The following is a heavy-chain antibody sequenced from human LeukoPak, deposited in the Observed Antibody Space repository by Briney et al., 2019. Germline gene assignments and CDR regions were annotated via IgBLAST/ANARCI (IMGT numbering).Heavy chain of an antibody. CDR1: GFTFSSYD. V-gene: IGHV3-48*01. J-gene: IGHJ4*02. CDR2: ISISSSTI. D-gene: IGHD6-19*01. CDR3: ASPLTVAGRGTDY. Sequence: GGSLRLSCAASGFTFSSYDMNWIRQAPGKGLEWVSYISISSSTIYYADSVKGRFTISRDNAKNSLYLQMNSLRAEDTAVYYCASPLTVAGRGTDYWGQGTLVTVSS.